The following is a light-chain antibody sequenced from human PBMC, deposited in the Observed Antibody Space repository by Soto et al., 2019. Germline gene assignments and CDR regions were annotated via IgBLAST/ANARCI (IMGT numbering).Light chain of an antibody. CDR3: NSYTSRSTVV. CDR1: SSDVGGYKY. J-gene: IGLJ1*01. CDR2: EVS. V-gene: IGLV2-14*01. Sequence: QSVLTQPASVSGSPGQSITISCTGTSSDVGGYKYVSWYQQHPGKAPQLMIYEVSNRPSGISNRFSGSKSDNTAFLTISGLQAEDDADYYCNSYTSRSTVVFGTGTKLTVL.